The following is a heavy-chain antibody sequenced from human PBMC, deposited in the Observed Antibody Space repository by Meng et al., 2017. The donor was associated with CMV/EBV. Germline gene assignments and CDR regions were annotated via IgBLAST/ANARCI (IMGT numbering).Heavy chain of an antibody. J-gene: IGHJ4*02. Sequence: QVQLVQAGAEVKKPGALVKVSRKASGYTVTDYYIHWVRQAPGQWLEWMGWINPNDDTNYAQNFQGRVTMTRDMSINTVYMELSRLTSDDTAVYYCARSSGWSRFDYWGLGTLVTVSS. D-gene: IGHD6-19*01. CDR1: GYTVTDYY. V-gene: IGHV1-2*02. CDR3: ARSSGWSRFDY. CDR2: INPNDDT.